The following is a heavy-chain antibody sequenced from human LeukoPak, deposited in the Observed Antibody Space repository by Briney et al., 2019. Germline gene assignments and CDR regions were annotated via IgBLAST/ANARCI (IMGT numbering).Heavy chain of an antibody. D-gene: IGHD3-22*01. V-gene: IGHV4-39*02. CDR2: IYYSGST. CDR3: ARGTSPHYYDSSGHTMGYYFDY. Sequence: SETLSLTCTVSAGSISSSSYSWGWIRQPPGKGLEWIGSIYYSGSTYYNPSLKSRVTISVDTSKNHFSLKLSFVTAADTAVYYCARGTSPHYYDSSGHTMGYYFDYWGQGTLVTVSS. CDR1: AGSISSSSYS. J-gene: IGHJ4*02.